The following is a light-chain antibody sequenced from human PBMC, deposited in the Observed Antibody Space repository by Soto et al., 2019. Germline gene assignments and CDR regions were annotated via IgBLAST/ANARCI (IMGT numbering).Light chain of an antibody. CDR2: EVS. Sequence: QSALTQPASVSGSPGQSITISCTGTSSDIGGYDYVSWYQQHPGKVPKLMIFEVSNRPSGVSYRFSGSKSGNTASLTISGLQAEDEAEYYCSSYTGSSTLYVFGTGTKVTVL. CDR3: SSYTGSSTLYV. CDR1: SSDIGGYDY. V-gene: IGLV2-14*01. J-gene: IGLJ1*01.